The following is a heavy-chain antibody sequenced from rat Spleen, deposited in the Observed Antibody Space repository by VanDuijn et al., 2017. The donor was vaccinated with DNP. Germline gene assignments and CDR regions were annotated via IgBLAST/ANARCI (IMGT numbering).Heavy chain of an antibody. Sequence: EVQLVESGGGLVQPGRSLKLSCAASGFTFSDYNMAWVRQAPKKGLEWVATISPSGRRPDYSESVKGRFTISRDNAKSTLYLQMNRLRSEDMATYFCARGYGGYSEGFTYWGQGTLVTVSS. CDR1: GFTFSDYN. J-gene: IGHJ3*01. CDR3: ARGYGGYSEGFTY. V-gene: IGHV5-7*01. CDR2: ISPSGRRP. D-gene: IGHD1-11*01.